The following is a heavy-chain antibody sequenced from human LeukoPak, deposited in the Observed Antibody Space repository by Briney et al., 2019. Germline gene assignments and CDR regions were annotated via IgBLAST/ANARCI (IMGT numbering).Heavy chain of an antibody. CDR2: IYYSGST. CDR3: ARVYGLLEVVVAATPWFDP. V-gene: IGHV4-59*01. D-gene: IGHD2-15*01. Sequence: SETLSLTCTVSGGSISSYYWSWIRQPPGKGLEWIGYIYYSGSTNYNPSLKSRVTISVDTSKNQFSLKLSSVTAADTAVYYCARVYGLLEVVVAATPWFDPWGQGTLITVSS. J-gene: IGHJ5*02. CDR1: GGSISSYY.